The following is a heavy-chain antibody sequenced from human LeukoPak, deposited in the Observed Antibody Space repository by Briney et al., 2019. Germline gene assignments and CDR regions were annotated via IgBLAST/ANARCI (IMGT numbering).Heavy chain of an antibody. CDR1: GFTFSTYA. D-gene: IGHD3-10*01. CDR3: AKEIRGVLLWFGELIRGMDV. Sequence: GGSLRLSCAASGFTFSTYAMSWVRQAPGKGLEWDSTISGSGDTTYYADSVKGRFTISRDNSKNTLYLQMNSLRAEDTAVYYCAKEIRGVLLWFGELIRGMDVWGQGTTVTVSS. CDR2: ISGSGDTT. V-gene: IGHV3-23*01. J-gene: IGHJ6*02.